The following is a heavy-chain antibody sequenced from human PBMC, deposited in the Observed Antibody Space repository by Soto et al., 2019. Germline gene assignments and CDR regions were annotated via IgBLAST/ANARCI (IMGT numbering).Heavy chain of an antibody. J-gene: IGHJ4*02. Sequence: GSLRLSCAASGFTFSSAWLSWVRQAPGKGLEWVGRIKSKTDGGTTDYAADSVKGRFTSSRDNAKTSLYLQMNSLRTEDTALYYCARGFCISTSCFFDYWGQGTLVTVSS. V-gene: IGHV3-15*05. D-gene: IGHD2-2*01. CDR1: GFTFSSAW. CDR3: ARGFCISTSCFFDY. CDR2: IKSKTDGGTT.